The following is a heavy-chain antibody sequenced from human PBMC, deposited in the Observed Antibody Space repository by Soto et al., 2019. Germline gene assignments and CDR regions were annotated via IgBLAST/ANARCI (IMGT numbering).Heavy chain of an antibody. V-gene: IGHV4-59*01. Sequence: QVQLQESGPGLVKPSETLSLTCTVSGGSISSYYWSWIRQPPGKGLEWIGYIYYSGSTNYNPSLKIRVTISVDTSQNQFSLKLSSVTAADTAVYSCARSYSSSWYFDYWGQGTLVTVSS. D-gene: IGHD6-13*01. CDR1: GGSISSYY. J-gene: IGHJ4*02. CDR3: ARSYSSSWYFDY. CDR2: IYYSGST.